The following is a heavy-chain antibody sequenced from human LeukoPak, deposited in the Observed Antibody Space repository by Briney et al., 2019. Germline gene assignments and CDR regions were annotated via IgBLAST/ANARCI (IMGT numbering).Heavy chain of an antibody. CDR2: INPNDGST. CDR1: GYTFSIYY. J-gene: IGHJ6*03. D-gene: IGHD3-10*01. V-gene: IGHV1-46*04. Sequence: ASVKVSCKASGYTFSIYYMHWVRQAPGQGLEWMGIINPNDGSTSYARRLKGRVTMTRDTSTTTFYMELSTLTYEDTAVYYCARGSYYYMDVWVTGTTVTVSS. CDR3: ARGSYYYMDV.